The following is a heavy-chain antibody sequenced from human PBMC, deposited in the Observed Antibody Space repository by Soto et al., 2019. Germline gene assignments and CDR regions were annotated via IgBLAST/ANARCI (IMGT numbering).Heavy chain of an antibody. J-gene: IGHJ6*03. D-gene: IGHD6-13*01. CDR3: ARVKQQLDPYYYYYYMDV. Sequence: GGSLRLSCAASGFTFSSYAMHWVRQAPGKGLEYVSAISSNGGSTYYANSVKGRFTISRDNSKNTLYLQMGSLRAEDMAVYYCARVKQQLDPYYYYYYMDVWGKGTTVTVSS. CDR2: ISSNGGST. CDR1: GFTFSSYA. V-gene: IGHV3-64*01.